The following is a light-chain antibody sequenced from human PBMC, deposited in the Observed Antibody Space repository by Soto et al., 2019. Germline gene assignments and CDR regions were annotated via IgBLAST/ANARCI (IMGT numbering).Light chain of an antibody. V-gene: IGLV2-14*01. CDR2: EVS. J-gene: IGLJ3*02. Sequence: QSALTQPASVSGSPGQSITISCTGTSSDIGGYNYVSWYQHHPGKAPNLMIYEVSNRPSGVSNRCSGAKSGNTASLTITGLQAEDEADYYCRSYPSSSLGVFGGGTKRTVL. CDR3: RSYPSSSLGV. CDR1: SSDIGGYNY.